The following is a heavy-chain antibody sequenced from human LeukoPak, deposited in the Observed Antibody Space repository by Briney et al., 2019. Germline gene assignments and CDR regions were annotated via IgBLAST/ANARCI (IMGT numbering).Heavy chain of an antibody. V-gene: IGHV1-69*04. CDR3: ARPPFGEVGGDY. D-gene: IGHD3-10*01. CDR1: GGTFSSYA. CDR2: IIPILGIA. J-gene: IGHJ4*02. Sequence: GASVKVSCKASGGTFSSYAISWVRQAPGQGLEWMGRIIPILGIANYAQKFQGRVTITADKSTSTAYMELSSLRSEDTAVYYCARPPFGEVGGDYWGQGTLVTVSS.